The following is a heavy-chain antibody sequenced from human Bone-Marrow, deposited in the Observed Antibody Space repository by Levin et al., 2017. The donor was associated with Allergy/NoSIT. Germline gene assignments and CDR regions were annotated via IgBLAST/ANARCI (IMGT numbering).Heavy chain of an antibody. CDR2: IKEDRSQK. CDR3: ARDGGYDSSGYYYGIDY. Sequence: PGGSLRLSCAASGFTFSKNWMTWVRQAPGKGLEWVASIKEDRSQKYYVDSVKGRFTISRDNAKNSMYLQMNSLRAEDTAVYYCARDGGYDSSGYYYGIDYWGQGTLVTVSS. D-gene: IGHD3-22*01. CDR1: GFTFSKNW. J-gene: IGHJ4*02. V-gene: IGHV3-7*01.